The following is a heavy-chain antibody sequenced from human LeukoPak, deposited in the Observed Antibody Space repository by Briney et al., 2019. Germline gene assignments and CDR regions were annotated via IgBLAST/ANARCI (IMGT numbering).Heavy chain of an antibody. D-gene: IGHD2-15*01. J-gene: IGHJ6*03. CDR3: GRDALVGYFSYYYMDV. CDR2: ISNSGST. V-gene: IGHV4-59*11. CDR1: GGSISSHY. Sequence: SETLSLTCTVSGGSISSHYWTWIRQSPVKGLEWIGDISNSGSTSYNPSLKSRVTISIDTSKNQFSLKLSSVTAADTAVYYCGRDALVGYFSYYYMDVWGKGTTVTVPS.